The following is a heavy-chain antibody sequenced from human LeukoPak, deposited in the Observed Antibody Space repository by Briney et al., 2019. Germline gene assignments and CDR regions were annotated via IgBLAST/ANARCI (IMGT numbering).Heavy chain of an antibody. J-gene: IGHJ4*02. D-gene: IGHD4-17*01. CDR2: IKQDGSQK. CDR3: ARGGTTVTPKNFDY. Sequence: GGSLRLSCVGSGFTFSSYWMSWVRQAPGKGLEWVANIKQDGSQKYYVDSVKGRFTISRDNANNSLNLQMNSLRAEDTAVYYCARGGTTVTPKNFDYWGQGTLVTVS. V-gene: IGHV3-7*01. CDR1: GFTFSSYW.